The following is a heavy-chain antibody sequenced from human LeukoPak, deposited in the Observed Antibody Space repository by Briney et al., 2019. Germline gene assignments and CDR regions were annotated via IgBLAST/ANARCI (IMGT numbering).Heavy chain of an antibody. CDR1: GGSISSYY. J-gene: IGHJ6*02. V-gene: IGHV4-59*08. Sequence: SETLSLTCTVYGGSISSYYWSWIRQPPGKGLEWIGYIYYSGSTNYNPSLKSRVTISVDTSKNQFSLKLSSVTAADTAVYYCASNRDYYYGMDVWGQGTTVTVSS. CDR3: ASNRDYYYGMDV. D-gene: IGHD1-14*01. CDR2: IYYSGST.